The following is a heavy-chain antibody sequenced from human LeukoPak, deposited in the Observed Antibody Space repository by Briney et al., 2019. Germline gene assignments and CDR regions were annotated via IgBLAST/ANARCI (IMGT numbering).Heavy chain of an antibody. J-gene: IGHJ4*02. CDR2: IKQDGSEK. Sequence: GGSLRLSCAASRFTFSSYGMSWVRQAPGKGLEWVANIKQDGSEKYYVDSVKGRFTISRDNAKNSLYLQMNSLRVEDTAVYYCAREYRGSRYFRGQGTLVTVSS. CDR1: RFTFSSYG. CDR3: AREYRGSRYF. D-gene: IGHD2/OR15-2a*01. V-gene: IGHV3-7*01.